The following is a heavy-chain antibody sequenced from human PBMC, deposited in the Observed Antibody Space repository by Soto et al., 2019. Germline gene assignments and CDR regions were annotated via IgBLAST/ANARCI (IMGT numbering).Heavy chain of an antibody. V-gene: IGHV3-73*01. CDR1: GFSFSASA. Sequence: GGSLRLSGAASGFSFSASAMHWVRKASGKGLEWVGRIRSKTNGYATDTVASVKGRFTISRDDSKNTAYLQMDSLQTEDTAIYYCTRDYGEKRGTDYYYYSYMDVWGKGTPVTVSS. CDR2: IRSKTNGYAT. CDR3: TRDYGEKRGTDYYYYSYMDV. J-gene: IGHJ6*03. D-gene: IGHD4-17*01.